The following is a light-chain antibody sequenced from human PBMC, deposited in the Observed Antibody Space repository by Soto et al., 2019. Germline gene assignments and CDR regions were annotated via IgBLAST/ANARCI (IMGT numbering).Light chain of an antibody. V-gene: IGKV3-11*01. CDR3: QHRSHWTPGAT. J-gene: IGKJ4*01. CDR2: DSS. CDR1: QSVSTY. Sequence: EVVLTQSPATLSLSPGERATLSCRASQSVSTYLAWYQHKPGQAPRLLIYDSSIRATGTPARFSGGGSWPDFSLTISSLAPEDIAVYYCQHRSHWTPGATFGGETKVEIK.